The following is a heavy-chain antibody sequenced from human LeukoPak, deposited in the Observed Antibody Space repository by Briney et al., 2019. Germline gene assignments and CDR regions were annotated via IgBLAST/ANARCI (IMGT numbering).Heavy chain of an antibody. J-gene: IGHJ4*02. CDR1: GFTFSSYG. D-gene: IGHD3-22*01. V-gene: IGHV3-33*01. CDR2: IWYDGSNK. CDR3: ARAADSSGYPPLDY. Sequence: PGRSLRLSCAASGFTFSSYGMNWVRQAPGKGLEWVAVIWYDGSNKYYADSVKGRFTISRDNSKNTLYLQMNSLRAEDTAVYYCARAADSSGYPPLDYWGQGTLVTVSS.